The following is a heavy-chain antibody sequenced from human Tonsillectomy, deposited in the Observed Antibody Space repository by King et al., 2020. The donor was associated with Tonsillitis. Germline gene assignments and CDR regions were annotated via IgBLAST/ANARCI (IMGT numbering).Heavy chain of an antibody. J-gene: IGHJ5*02. Sequence: QLQESGPGLVKPSETLSLTCTVSGGSISSSSYYWGWIRQPPGKGLEWIGSIYYSGRTYYNPSLKSRVTIAVDTSKNQFSLKLSSVTAADTAVYYCERLGRITMVRGGFDPWGQGTLVTVSS. D-gene: IGHD3-10*01. CDR1: GGSISSSSYY. V-gene: IGHV4-39*07. CDR3: ERLGRITMVRGGFDP. CDR2: IYYSGRT.